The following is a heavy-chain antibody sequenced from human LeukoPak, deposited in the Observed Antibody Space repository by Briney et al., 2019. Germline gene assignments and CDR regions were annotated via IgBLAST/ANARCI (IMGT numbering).Heavy chain of an antibody. CDR3: AKDGSAAAGSEVDY. Sequence: GGSLRLSCAASGFTFSSYAMSWVRQAPGKGLEWVSAISGSGGSTYYADSVKGRFIISRDNSKNTLYLQMNSLRAEDTAGYYCAKDGSAAAGSEVDYWGQGTLVTVSS. V-gene: IGHV3-23*01. CDR1: GFTFSSYA. CDR2: ISGSGGST. D-gene: IGHD6-13*01. J-gene: IGHJ4*02.